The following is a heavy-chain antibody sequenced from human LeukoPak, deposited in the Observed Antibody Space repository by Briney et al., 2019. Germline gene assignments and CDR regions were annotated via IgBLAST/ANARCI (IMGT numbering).Heavy chain of an antibody. V-gene: IGHV3-53*01. Sequence: GGSLRLSCAASGFTVSSIYMSWVRQAPGKGLQWVSLIYSGGGTYYADSVKGRFTISRDNSKNTLYLQTNSLRAEDTAVYYCAREGSSGFVGYWGQGTLVTVSS. CDR2: IYSGGGT. D-gene: IGHD6-19*01. CDR1: GFTVSSIY. CDR3: AREGSSGFVGY. J-gene: IGHJ4*02.